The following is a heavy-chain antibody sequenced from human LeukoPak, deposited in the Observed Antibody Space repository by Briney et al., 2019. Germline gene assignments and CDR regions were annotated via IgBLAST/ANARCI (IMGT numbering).Heavy chain of an antibody. Sequence: GGSLRLSCAASGFTFSSYGMSWVRQAPGKGLEWVSAISGSGGSTYYADSVKGRFTISRDNSKNSLYLQMNSLRAEDTAVYYCAREGDYIFDYWGQGTLVTVSS. D-gene: IGHD3-16*01. V-gene: IGHV3-23*01. CDR3: AREGDYIFDY. J-gene: IGHJ4*02. CDR1: GFTFSSYG. CDR2: ISGSGGST.